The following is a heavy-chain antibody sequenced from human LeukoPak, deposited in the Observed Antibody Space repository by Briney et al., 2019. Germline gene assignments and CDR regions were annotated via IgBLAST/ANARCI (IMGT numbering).Heavy chain of an antibody. CDR1: GGSISSSSCY. V-gene: IGHV4-39*01. J-gene: IGHJ4*02. Sequence: SETLSLTCTVSGGSISSSSCYWGWIRQPPGKGLEWIGNISYSGSTYYNPSLKSRLTISVDTSKNQFSLKLSSVTAADTAVYYCARRGYSSGTFDYWGQGTLVTVSS. CDR2: ISYSGST. D-gene: IGHD6-19*01. CDR3: ARRGYSSGTFDY.